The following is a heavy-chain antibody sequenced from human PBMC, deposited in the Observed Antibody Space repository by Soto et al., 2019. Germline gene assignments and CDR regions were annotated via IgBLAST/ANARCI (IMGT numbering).Heavy chain of an antibody. CDR3: ARGTTVTTFDY. Sequence: QVQLVQSGAEEKKPGASVKVSCKASGYTFTSYAMHWVRQAPGQRLEWMGWINAGNGNTKYSQKFQGRVTITRDTSATTAYMELSSLRSEDTAVYYCARGTTVTTFDYWGQGTLVTVSS. CDR2: INAGNGNT. J-gene: IGHJ4*02. CDR1: GYTFTSYA. D-gene: IGHD4-17*01. V-gene: IGHV1-3*05.